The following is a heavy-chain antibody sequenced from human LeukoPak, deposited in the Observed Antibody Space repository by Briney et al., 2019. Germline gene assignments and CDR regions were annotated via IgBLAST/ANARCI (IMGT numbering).Heavy chain of an antibody. Sequence: PGGSLRLSCAASGFTFSNAWMNWMGWVRQAPGKGLEWVGLTKIKTDVGTPDYAALVKGRFTISRDDSKNTVYLEMNSLETEDTAVYYCISGGGTADYWGQGTLVSVSS. D-gene: IGHD1-1*01. V-gene: IGHV3-15*01. CDR1: GFTFSNAW. CDR2: TKIKTDVGTP. CDR3: ISGGGTADY. J-gene: IGHJ4*02.